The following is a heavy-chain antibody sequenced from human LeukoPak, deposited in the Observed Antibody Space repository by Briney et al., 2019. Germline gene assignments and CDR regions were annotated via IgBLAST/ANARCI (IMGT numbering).Heavy chain of an antibody. D-gene: IGHD3-3*01. CDR3: ARDLLEWLLPNYYYYGMDV. Sequence: ASVKVSCKASGGTFSSYAISWERQAPGQGLEWMGGIIPIFGTANYAQKFQGRVTITADESTSTAYMELSSLRSEDTAVYYCARDLLEWLLPNYYYYGMDVWGRGTTVTVSS. J-gene: IGHJ6*02. CDR2: IIPIFGTA. V-gene: IGHV1-69*01. CDR1: GGTFSSYA.